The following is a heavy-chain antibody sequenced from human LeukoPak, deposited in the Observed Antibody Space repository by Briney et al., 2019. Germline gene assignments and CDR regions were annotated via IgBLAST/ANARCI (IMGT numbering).Heavy chain of an antibody. D-gene: IGHD3-3*01. CDR1: GFTFSSYW. J-gene: IGHJ6*03. Sequence: AGGSLRFSCAASGFTFSSYWMSWVRQAPGKGLEWVAVISYDGSNKYYADSVKGRFTISRDNSKNTLYLQMNSLRAEDTAVYYCARDSEYYDFWSGYSTNYYYYYMDVWGKGTTVTVSS. V-gene: IGHV3-30-3*01. CDR2: ISYDGSNK. CDR3: ARDSEYYDFWSGYSTNYYYYYMDV.